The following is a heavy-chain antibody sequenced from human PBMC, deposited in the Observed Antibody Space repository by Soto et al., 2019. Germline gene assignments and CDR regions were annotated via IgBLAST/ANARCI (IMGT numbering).Heavy chain of an antibody. J-gene: IGHJ5*02. CDR2: IYYSGTT. CDR3: ARVPFHNILTGYYRVGWFDP. Sequence: QVQLQESGPGLVKPSQTLSLTCTVSGGSINSDEFYWTWIRQPPGKGLEWIGYIYYSGTTYYTPSLKSRVSMSMDTSKNQFSLRLNSVTAADTAVYFCARVPFHNILTGYYRVGWFDPWGQGTLVTVSS. D-gene: IGHD3-9*01. CDR1: GGSINSDEFY. V-gene: IGHV4-30-4*01.